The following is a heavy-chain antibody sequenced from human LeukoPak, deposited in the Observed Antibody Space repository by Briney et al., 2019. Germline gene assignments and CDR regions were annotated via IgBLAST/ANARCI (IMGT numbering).Heavy chain of an antibody. Sequence: QPGRSLRLSCAASGFTFSSYAMHWVRQAPGKGLEWVAVISYDGSNKYYADSVKGRFTISRDNSKNTLYLQMNSLRAEDTAVYYCATLKGQQWLATDYWGQGTLVTVSS. CDR2: ISYDGSNK. J-gene: IGHJ4*02. D-gene: IGHD6-19*01. V-gene: IGHV3-30*04. CDR3: ATLKGQQWLATDY. CDR1: GFTFSSYA.